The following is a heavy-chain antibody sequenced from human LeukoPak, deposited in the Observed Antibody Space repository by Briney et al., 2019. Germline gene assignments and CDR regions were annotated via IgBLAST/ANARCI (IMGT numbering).Heavy chain of an antibody. Sequence: GGSLRLSCAASGFTFSSYAMSWVRQAPGKGLEWVAVIWYEGTNKYYADSVKSRFTISRDNSKNTLYLQMDSLRAEDTAMYYCARQGGLGNYATGSWFDPWGQGTLVTVSS. V-gene: IGHV3-33*08. CDR3: ARQGGLGNYATGSWFDP. CDR1: GFTFSSYA. J-gene: IGHJ5*02. D-gene: IGHD1-7*01. CDR2: IWYEGTNK.